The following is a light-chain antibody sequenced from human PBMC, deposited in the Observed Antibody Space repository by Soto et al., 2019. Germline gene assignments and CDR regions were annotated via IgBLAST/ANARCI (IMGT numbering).Light chain of an antibody. V-gene: IGLV1-40*01. CDR3: QSYDSSLSGYV. CDR2: GNN. CDR1: SPNIGAGYD. J-gene: IGLJ1*01. Sequence: QSVLTQPPSVSGAPGQRVTISCTGSSPNIGAGYDVHWYQQLPGTAPKLVIYGNNNRPSGVPDRFSGSKSGKSASLAITGLQAEDEADYYCQSYDSSLSGYVFGTGTKLTVL.